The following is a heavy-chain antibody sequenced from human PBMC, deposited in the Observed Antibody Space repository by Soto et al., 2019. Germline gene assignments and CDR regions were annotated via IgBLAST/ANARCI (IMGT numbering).Heavy chain of an antibody. D-gene: IGHD4-17*01. V-gene: IGHV3-23*01. CDR2: VTLSGDYT. CDR1: GFSFTSYA. J-gene: IGHJ4*02. Sequence: LRLSCVASGFSFTSYAMAWVRQAPGMGLEWVCTVTLSGDYTYYADPVKGRFTISRDNSKNTVYLQLSSLRADDTAVYYCARVGYGDLAQWGQGTWVTVSS. CDR3: ARVGYGDLAQ.